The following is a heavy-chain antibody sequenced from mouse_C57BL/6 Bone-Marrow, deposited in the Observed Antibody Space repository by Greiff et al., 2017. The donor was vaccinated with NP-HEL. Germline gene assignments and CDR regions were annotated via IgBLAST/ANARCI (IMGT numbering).Heavy chain of an antibody. CDR1: GYAFSSYW. V-gene: IGHV1-80*01. CDR2: IYPGDGDT. CDR3: ARWGWGYYFDY. Sequence: QVQLKQSGAELVKPGASVKISCKASGYAFSSYWMNWVKQRPGKGLEWIGQIYPGDGDTNYNGKFKGKATLTADKSSSTAYMQLSSLTSEDSAVYFCARWGWGYYFDYWGQGTTLTVSS. J-gene: IGHJ2*01. D-gene: IGHD1-1*02.